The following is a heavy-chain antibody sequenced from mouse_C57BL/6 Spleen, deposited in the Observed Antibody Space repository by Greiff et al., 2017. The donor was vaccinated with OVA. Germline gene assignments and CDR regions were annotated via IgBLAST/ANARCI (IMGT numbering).Heavy chain of an antibody. V-gene: IGHV3-6*01. CDR1: GYSITSGYY. J-gene: IGHJ1*03. CDR3: ARDLGIYDGYYPYWYFDV. D-gene: IGHD2-3*01. CDR2: ISYDGSN. Sequence: EVKLVESGPGLVKPSQSLSLTCSVTGYSITSGYYWYWIRQFPGNKLEWIGYISYDGSNNYKPSLKNRITITRDTSKNQFFLKLNSVTTEDTATYYCARDLGIYDGYYPYWYFDVWGTGTTVTVSS.